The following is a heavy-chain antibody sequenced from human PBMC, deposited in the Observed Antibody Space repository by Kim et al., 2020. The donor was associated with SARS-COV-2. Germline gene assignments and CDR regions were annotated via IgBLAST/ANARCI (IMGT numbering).Heavy chain of an antibody. CDR1: GDSVSSNSAA. CDR2: TYYRSKWYN. Sequence: SQTLSLTCAISGDSVSSNSAAWNWIRQSPSRGLKWLGRTYYRSKWYNDYAVSVKSRITINPDTSKNQFSLQLNSVTPEDTAVYYCARGVLYYYDSSGYSTFDYWGQGTLVTVSS. CDR3: ARGVLYYYDSSGYSTFDY. D-gene: IGHD3-22*01. J-gene: IGHJ4*02. V-gene: IGHV6-1*01.